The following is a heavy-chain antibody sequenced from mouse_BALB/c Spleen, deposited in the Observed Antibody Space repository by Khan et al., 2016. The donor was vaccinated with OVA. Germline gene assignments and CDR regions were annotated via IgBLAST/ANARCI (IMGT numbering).Heavy chain of an antibody. CDR3: ARKSTRASY. J-gene: IGHJ2*01. D-gene: IGHD3-1*01. CDR1: GYTFTSYT. Sequence: QVQLKQSGAELVKPGASVKMSCKASGYTFTSYTMHWVKQRPEQGLEWIGYINPSSGYTKYNQKFKDKATLTADKSSSTAYMQLRSLTSEDSAVYYCARKSTRASYWGQGTTLTVSS. CDR2: INPSSGYT. V-gene: IGHV1-4*01.